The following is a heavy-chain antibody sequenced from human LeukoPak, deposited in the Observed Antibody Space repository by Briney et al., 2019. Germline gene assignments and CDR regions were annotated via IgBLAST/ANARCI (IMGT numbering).Heavy chain of an antibody. CDR2: IKSKTEGGTM. CDR3: TTGNSLGRDGNYFFDF. V-gene: IGHV3-15*01. D-gene: IGHD1-7*01. CDR1: GFPFSTIW. J-gene: IGHJ4*02. Sequence: PGGSLRLSCAPSGFPFSTIWINCVRQPPGKGLEWVGRIKSKTEGGTMDYAAPVKGRFTISRDDSKNTLYLQMNSLKTEDTAVYYCTTGNSLGRDGNYFFDFWGPGTLVTVSS.